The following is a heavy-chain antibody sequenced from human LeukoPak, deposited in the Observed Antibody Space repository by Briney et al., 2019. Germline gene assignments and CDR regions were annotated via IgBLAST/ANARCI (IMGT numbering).Heavy chain of an antibody. Sequence: GGSLRLSCAASGFTFSSYAMSWVRQAPGKGLEWVSAISGGGGSTYYADSVKGRFTISRDNSKNTLYLQMNSLRAEDTAVYYCAKDAPLYYDILTGLDYWGQGTLVTVSS. D-gene: IGHD3-9*01. CDR3: AKDAPLYYDILTGLDY. CDR1: GFTFSSYA. J-gene: IGHJ4*02. CDR2: ISGGGGST. V-gene: IGHV3-23*01.